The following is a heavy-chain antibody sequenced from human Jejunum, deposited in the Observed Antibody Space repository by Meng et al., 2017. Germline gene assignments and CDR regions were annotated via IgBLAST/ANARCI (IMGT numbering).Heavy chain of an antibody. CDR3: ARHTGNLGLDY. CDR1: GYTFSSQP. J-gene: IGHJ4*02. Sequence: QMQLLQSGAEVKKPGASVKVSCKASGYTFSSQPLNWVRQAPGQGLEWIGWINTNTGNANYGPDFTGRFVFSLDTSVSTAYLQISSLSAEDTAVYYCARHTGNLGLDYWGQGTLVTVSS. CDR2: INTNTGNA. V-gene: IGHV7-4-1*02. D-gene: IGHD4-23*01.